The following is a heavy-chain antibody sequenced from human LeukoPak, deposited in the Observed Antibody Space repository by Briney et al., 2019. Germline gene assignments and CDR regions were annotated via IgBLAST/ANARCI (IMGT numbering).Heavy chain of an antibody. CDR1: GFSISSGYY. CDR3: ARSYCGGDCYSLLVPDY. V-gene: IGHV4-38-2*02. J-gene: IGHJ4*02. Sequence: SETLSLICTVSGFSISSGYYWGWIRQPPGKGLEWIGSVHHSGSTYHNSSLKTRVTISVDTSKNQFSLKLSSVTAADTAVYYCARSYCGGDCYSLLVPDYWSQGTLVTVSS. CDR2: VHHSGST. D-gene: IGHD2-21*02.